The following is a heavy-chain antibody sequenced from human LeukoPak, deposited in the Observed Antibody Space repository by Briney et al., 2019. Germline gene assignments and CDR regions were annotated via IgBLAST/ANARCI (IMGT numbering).Heavy chain of an antibody. Sequence: SETLSLTCTVSGGSINSGGYSWTWIRQSPEKGLEWIGYIYYSGTTYYNPSLQSRSTISLDTFKNQFSLKLSSVTAADTAVYYCARAGYDSTGYTVHYFDCWGQGILVTVSS. J-gene: IGHJ4*02. CDR3: ARAGYDSTGYTVHYFDC. V-gene: IGHV4-31*03. D-gene: IGHD3-22*01. CDR1: GGSINSGGYS. CDR2: IYYSGTT.